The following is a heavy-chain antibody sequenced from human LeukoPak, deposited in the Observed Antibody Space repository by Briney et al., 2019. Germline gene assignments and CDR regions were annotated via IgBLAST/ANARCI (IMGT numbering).Heavy chain of an antibody. CDR1: GYTFTGYY. CDR2: INPNSGGT. CDR3: ERDGAARGNYYYYMHV. Sequence: ASVKVSCKASGYTFTGYYMHWVRQAPGQGLEWMGWINPNSGGTNYAQKFQGRVTMTRDTSISTAYMELSRLRPDDTAVYYCERDGAARGNYYYYMHVWGKGTTVTVSS. V-gene: IGHV1-2*02. J-gene: IGHJ6*03. D-gene: IGHD6-6*01.